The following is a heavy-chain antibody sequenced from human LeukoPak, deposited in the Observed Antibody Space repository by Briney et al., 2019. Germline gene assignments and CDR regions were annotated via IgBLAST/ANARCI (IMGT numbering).Heavy chain of an antibody. D-gene: IGHD7-27*01. CDR2: IKQDGSAK. CDR1: GFSFSNYW. J-gene: IGHJ2*01. Sequence: GGSLRLSCAASGFSFSNYWMSWLRQAPGKGLEWVANIKQDGSAKYYVDSVKGRLSISRDNAKNSLYLQMNSLKAEDTAVYYCAWSWGSSYWYFDLWGRGTLVTVSS. V-gene: IGHV3-7*01. CDR3: AWSWGSSYWYFDL.